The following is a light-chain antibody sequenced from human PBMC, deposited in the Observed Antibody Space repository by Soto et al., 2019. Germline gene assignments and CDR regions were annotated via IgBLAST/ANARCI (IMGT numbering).Light chain of an antibody. V-gene: IGLV2-14*01. Sequence: QSALTQPACVSGSPGQSITISCTGTSSDVGSYNYVSWYQQHPGKAPKLMIYEVSNRPSGVSNRFSGSKSGNTASLTISGLQAEDEANYYCRLYSSISTRVFGGGTQLTVL. CDR3: RLYSSISTRV. J-gene: IGLJ3*02. CDR2: EVS. CDR1: SSDVGSYNY.